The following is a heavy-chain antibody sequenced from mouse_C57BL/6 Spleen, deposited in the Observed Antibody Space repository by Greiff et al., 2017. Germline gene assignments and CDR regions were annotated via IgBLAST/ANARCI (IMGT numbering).Heavy chain of an antibody. D-gene: IGHD2-4*01. V-gene: IGHV1-55*01. CDR3: ARGIYYDYDGYCDV. CDR1: GYTFTSYW. CDR2: IYPGSGST. J-gene: IGHJ1*03. Sequence: QVQLQQPGAELVKPGASVKMSCKASGYTFTSYWITWVKQRPGQGLEWIGDIYPGSGSTNYNEKFKSKATLTVDTSSSTAYMQLSSLTSEDSAVYYCARGIYYDYDGYCDVWGTGTTVTVSS.